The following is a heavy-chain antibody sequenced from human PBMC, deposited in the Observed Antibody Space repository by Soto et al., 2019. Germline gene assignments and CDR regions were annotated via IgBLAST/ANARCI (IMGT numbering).Heavy chain of an antibody. CDR2: IYYSGST. CDR3: ARQQTSGWFDP. CDR1: GGSISSSSYY. Sequence: SETLSLTCTVSGGSISSSSYYWGWIRQPPGKGLEWTGSIYYSGSTYYNPSLKSRVTITVDTSKNRFSLKLSSVTAAGTAVYYCARQQTSGWFDPWGQGTLVTVSS. V-gene: IGHV4-39*01. J-gene: IGHJ5*02.